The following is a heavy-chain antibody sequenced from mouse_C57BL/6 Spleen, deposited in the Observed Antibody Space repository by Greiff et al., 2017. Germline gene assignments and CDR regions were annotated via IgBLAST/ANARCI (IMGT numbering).Heavy chain of an antibody. V-gene: IGHV1-9*01. CDR1: GYTFTGYW. Sequence: QVQLQQSGAELMKPGASVKLSCKATGYTFTGYWIEWVKPRPGHGLEWIGELLPGSGSTNYNEKFKGKATFSADTSSNTAYMQLSSLTNEDSSIYYCSRLSPYYAMDFWGQGTSVTVSP. CDR3: SRLSPYYAMDF. CDR2: LLPGSGST. J-gene: IGHJ4*01.